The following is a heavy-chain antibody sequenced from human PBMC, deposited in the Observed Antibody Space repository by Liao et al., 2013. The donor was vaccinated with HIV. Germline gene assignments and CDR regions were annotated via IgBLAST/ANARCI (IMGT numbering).Heavy chain of an antibody. CDR3: ARAGGYYDFWSGSRTHGTFHI. CDR1: GGSISRSSDY. CDR2: IYYSGST. J-gene: IGHJ3*02. V-gene: IGHV4-39*07. Sequence: QVQLQESGPGLVKPSETLSLTCTVSGGSISRSSDYWGWIRQPPGKGLEWIGSIYYSGSTYYNPSLKSRVTISVDTSKNQFSLKLSSVTAADTAVYYCARAGGYYDFWSGSRTHGTFHIWGQGTMVSVSS. D-gene: IGHD3-3*01.